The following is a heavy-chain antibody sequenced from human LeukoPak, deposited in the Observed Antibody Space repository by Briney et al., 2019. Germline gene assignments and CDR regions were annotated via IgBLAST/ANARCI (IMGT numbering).Heavy chain of an antibody. V-gene: IGHV4-38-2*01. J-gene: IGHJ4*02. CDR3: ASKPFLSGSFDY. Sequence: SETLSLTCAVSGYSISSGYYWGWIRQPPGKGLEWIGSIYHSGSTYYNPSLKSRVTISVDTSKNQFSLNLSSVTAADTAVYYCASKPFLSGSFDYWGQGTLVTVPS. D-gene: IGHD1-26*01. CDR2: IYHSGST. CDR1: GYSISSGYY.